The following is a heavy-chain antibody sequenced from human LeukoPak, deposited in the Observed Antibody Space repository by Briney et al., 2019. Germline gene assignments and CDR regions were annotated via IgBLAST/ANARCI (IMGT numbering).Heavy chain of an antibody. CDR3: GRNYYGSGSYPNYYGMDV. CDR1: GYTFTSYT. V-gene: IGHV1-3*01. D-gene: IGHD3-10*01. Sequence: ASVKVSCKASGYTFTSYTMHWVRQAPGQRLEWMGWINAGNGDTKYSQEFQGRVTITRDTSASTAYMELSSLRFEDTAVYYCGRNYYGSGSYPNYYGMDVWGQGTTVTVSS. CDR2: INAGNGDT. J-gene: IGHJ6*02.